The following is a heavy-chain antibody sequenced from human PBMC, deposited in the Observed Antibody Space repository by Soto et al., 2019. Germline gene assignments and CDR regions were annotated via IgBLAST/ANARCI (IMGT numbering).Heavy chain of an antibody. CDR3: AWMMAASGTAFDY. CDR2: IYPGDSDT. D-gene: IGHD6-13*01. V-gene: IGHV5-51*01. CDR1: GYSFISSW. Sequence: RGESLKISCQASGYSFISSWIGWVRQRPGKGLEWMGIIYPGDSDTRYSPSFQGQVTISADKSTSTAYLQWSSLKASDTATYYCAWMMAASGTAFDYWGQGALVTVSS. J-gene: IGHJ4*02.